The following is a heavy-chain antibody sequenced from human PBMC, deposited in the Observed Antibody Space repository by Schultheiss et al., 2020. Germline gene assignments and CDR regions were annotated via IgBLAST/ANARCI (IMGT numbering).Heavy chain of an antibody. J-gene: IGHJ5*02. V-gene: IGHV4-59*01. CDR3: ARANLDYDFWSGYYREWFDP. D-gene: IGHD3-3*01. CDR1: GGSFSGYY. Sequence: SETLSLTCAVYGGSFSGYYWSWIRQPPGKGLEWIGYIYYSGSTNYNPSLKSRVTISVDTSKNQFSLKLSSVTAADTAVYYCARANLDYDFWSGYYREWFDPWGQGTLVNVSS. CDR2: IYYSGST.